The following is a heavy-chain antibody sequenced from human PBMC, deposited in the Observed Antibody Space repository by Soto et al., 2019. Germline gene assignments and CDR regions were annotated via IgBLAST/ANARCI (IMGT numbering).Heavy chain of an antibody. CDR2: IYSGGST. V-gene: IGHV3-53*04. Sequence: EVQLVESGGGLVQPGGSLRLSCAASGFTVSSNYMSWVRQAPGKGLEWVSVIYSGGSTYYADSVKGRFTISRHNSKNTLYLQMNSLSAADTAVYYCARVGCSGGSCYSGAFDIWGQGTMVTVSS. CDR1: GFTVSSNY. D-gene: IGHD2-15*01. J-gene: IGHJ3*02. CDR3: ARVGCSGGSCYSGAFDI.